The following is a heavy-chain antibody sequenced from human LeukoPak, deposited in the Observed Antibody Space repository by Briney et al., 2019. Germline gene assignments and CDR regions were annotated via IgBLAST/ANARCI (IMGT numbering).Heavy chain of an antibody. CDR1: GFTFSSYS. J-gene: IGHJ4*02. CDR3: ARDLSQGETTATLGYFDY. CDR2: ISSSGSYI. D-gene: IGHD2-15*01. Sequence: GGSLRLSCAACGFTFSSYSMNCLRQAPGKGLEWVSYISSSGSYIYYADSVKGRFTISRDNAQNSLYLQMNSLRADDTAVYYCARDLSQGETTATLGYFDYWGQGALVTVSS. V-gene: IGHV3-21*01.